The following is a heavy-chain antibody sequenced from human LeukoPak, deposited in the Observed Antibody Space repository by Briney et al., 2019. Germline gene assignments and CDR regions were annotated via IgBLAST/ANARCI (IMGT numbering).Heavy chain of an antibody. CDR1: GLTFSSYG. Sequence: PPGRSLRLSCAASGLTFSSYGMHWVRQAPGKGLEWVSAISGSGGSTYYADSVKGRFTISSDNSKNTLYLQMSSLRAEDTAVYYCARGRKSGLDYWGQGTLVTVSS. CDR2: ISGSGGST. CDR3: ARGRKSGLDY. D-gene: IGHD1-14*01. J-gene: IGHJ4*02. V-gene: IGHV3-23*01.